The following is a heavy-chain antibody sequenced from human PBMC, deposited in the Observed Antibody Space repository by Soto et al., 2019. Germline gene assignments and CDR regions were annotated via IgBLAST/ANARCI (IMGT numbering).Heavy chain of an antibody. CDR3: AREGRGYSGYDGLTPFYYYYGMDV. Sequence: SETLSLTCTVSGGSISSGDYYWSWIRQPPGKGLEWIGYIYYSGSTYYNPSLKSRVTISVDTSKNQFSLKLSSVTAADTAVYYCAREGRGYSGYDGLTPFYYYYGMDVWGQGTTVTVSS. J-gene: IGHJ6*02. CDR2: IYYSGST. D-gene: IGHD5-12*01. CDR1: GGSISSGDYY. V-gene: IGHV4-30-4*01.